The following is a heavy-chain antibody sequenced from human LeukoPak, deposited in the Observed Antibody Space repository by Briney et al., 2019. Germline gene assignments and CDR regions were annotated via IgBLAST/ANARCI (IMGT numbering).Heavy chain of an antibody. CDR3: ARDTNYYESSGYPAF. D-gene: IGHD3-22*01. Sequence: ASVTVSCKASGYTFTSYGISWVRQAPGQGLEWMGWISVYDGNTNYAQKFQGRVTMTTDTSTSTAYMELRSLRSDDTAVYYCARDTNYYESSGYPAFWGQGTLVTVSS. CDR2: ISVYDGNT. CDR1: GYTFTSYG. J-gene: IGHJ4*02. V-gene: IGHV1-18*01.